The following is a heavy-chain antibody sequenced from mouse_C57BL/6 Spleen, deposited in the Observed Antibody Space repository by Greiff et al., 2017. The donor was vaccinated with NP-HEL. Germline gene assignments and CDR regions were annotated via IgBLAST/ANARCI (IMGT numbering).Heavy chain of an antibody. CDR2: INPNNGGT. J-gene: IGHJ4*01. CDR1: GYTFTDYY. CDR3: ATGDGYPYDHAMDY. V-gene: IGHV1-26*01. Sequence: EVQLQQSGPELVKPGASVKISCKASGYTFTDYYMNWVKQSHGKSLEWIGDINPNNGGTSYNQKFKGKATLTVDKSSSTAYMELRSLTSEDSAVYYCATGDGYPYDHAMDYWGQGTSVTVSS. D-gene: IGHD2-3*01.